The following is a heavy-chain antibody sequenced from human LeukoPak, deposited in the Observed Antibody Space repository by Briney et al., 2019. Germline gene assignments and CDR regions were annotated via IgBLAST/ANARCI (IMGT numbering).Heavy chain of an antibody. CDR2: IRYDGSNK. CDR3: AKDPRGYSYGPGAFDI. D-gene: IGHD5-18*01. CDR1: GFTFSSYG. J-gene: IGHJ3*02. Sequence: GGSLRLSCAASGFTFSSYGMHWVRQAPSKGLEWVAFIRYDGSNKYYADSVKGRFTIFRDNSKNTLYLQMNSLRAEDTAVYYCAKDPRGYSYGPGAFDIWGQGTMVTVSS. V-gene: IGHV3-30*02.